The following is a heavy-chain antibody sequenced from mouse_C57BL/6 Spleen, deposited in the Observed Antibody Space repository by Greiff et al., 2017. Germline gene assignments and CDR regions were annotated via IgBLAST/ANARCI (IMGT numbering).Heavy chain of an antibody. CDR2: ILPGSGST. D-gene: IGHD3-1*01. J-gene: IGHJ3*01. CDR1: GYTFTGYW. V-gene: IGHV1-9*01. CDR3: ARSGGFAY. Sequence: QVQLQQSGAELMKPGASVKLSCKATGYTFTGYWIEWVKQRPGHGLVWIGEILPGSGSTHNNEKFKGKATFTADTSSNSAYMQLSSLTTEDSAIYYCARSGGFAYWGQGTLVTVSA.